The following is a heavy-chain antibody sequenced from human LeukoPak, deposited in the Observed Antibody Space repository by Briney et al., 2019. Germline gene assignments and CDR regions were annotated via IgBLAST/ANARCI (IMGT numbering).Heavy chain of an antibody. D-gene: IGHD4-17*01. V-gene: IGHV3-74*01. CDR3: ARDYGDYVGYYYHYMDV. CDR2: INSDGSST. Sequence: GGSLRLSCAASGFTFSSYWMHWVRQAPGKGLVWVSRINSDGSSTSYADSVKGRFTISRDNAKNTLYLQMNSLRAEDTAVYYCARDYGDYVGYYYHYMDVWGKGTTVTVSS. CDR1: GFTFSSYW. J-gene: IGHJ6*03.